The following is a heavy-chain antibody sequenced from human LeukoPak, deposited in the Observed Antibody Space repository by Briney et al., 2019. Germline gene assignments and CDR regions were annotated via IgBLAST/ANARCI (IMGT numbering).Heavy chain of an antibody. J-gene: IGHJ4*02. CDR1: GFTFSSYS. CDR2: ISSSSSTI. V-gene: IGHV3-48*01. Sequence: GGSLRLSCAASGFTFSSYSMNWVRQAPGKGLEWVSYISSSSSTIYYADSVKGRFTISRDNSKNTLYPQMNSLRAEDTAVYYCAREVRGDHYFDYWGQGTLVTVSS. CDR3: AREVRGDHYFDY. D-gene: IGHD3-10*01.